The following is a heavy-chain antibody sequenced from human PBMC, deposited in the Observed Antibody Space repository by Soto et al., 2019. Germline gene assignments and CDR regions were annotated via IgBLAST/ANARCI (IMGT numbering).Heavy chain of an antibody. D-gene: IGHD6-6*01. CDR1: GGSISSGDYY. CDR2: IYYSGST. CDR3: ARGVAKEYSSYDGEFEY. Sequence: SETLSLTCAVSGGSISSGDYYWSWIRQPPGKGLEWIGYIYYSGSTYYNPSLKSRVTISVDTSKNQFSLKLSSVTAADTAVYYCARGVAKEYSSYDGEFEYWGQGTRVTVSS. V-gene: IGHV4-30-4*01. J-gene: IGHJ4*02.